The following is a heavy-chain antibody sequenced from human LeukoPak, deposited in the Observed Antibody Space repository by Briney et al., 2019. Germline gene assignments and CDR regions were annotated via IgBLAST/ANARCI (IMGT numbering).Heavy chain of an antibody. V-gene: IGHV4-59*02. CDR1: GDSVSSYY. D-gene: IGHD5-12*01. J-gene: IGHJ4*02. CDR2: IYNSGST. CDR3: VRGYIYSGYGN. Sequence: SETLSLTCTVSGDSVSSYYWSWIRQPPGKGLEWIGYIYNSGSTNYNPSLKSRVTISVDTSKNQFSLKLSSVTAADTAVYYCVRGYIYSGYGNWGQGTLVTVSS.